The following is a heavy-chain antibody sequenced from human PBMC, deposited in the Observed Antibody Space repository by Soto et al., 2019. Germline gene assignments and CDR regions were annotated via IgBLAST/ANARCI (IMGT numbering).Heavy chain of an antibody. CDR3: ALRIFHDIFSPTYYFDN. V-gene: IGHV5-51*01. J-gene: IGHJ4*02. CDR1: GYDFTTHW. CDR2: VNPRDSDT. D-gene: IGHD3-9*01. Sequence: PGESLKISCKTSGYDFTTHWIGWVRQLPGKGLEWMGIVNPRDSDTMYSPSFEGQVTVSADTYISSTYLQWSSLKASDTAMYYCALRIFHDIFSPTYYFDNWGQGALVTVSS.